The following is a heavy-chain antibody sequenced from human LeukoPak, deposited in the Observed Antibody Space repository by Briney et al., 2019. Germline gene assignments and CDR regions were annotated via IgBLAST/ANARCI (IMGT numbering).Heavy chain of an antibody. D-gene: IGHD4-17*01. CDR3: ARDAYTTTSNWLDP. CDR2: ITGDGSDI. J-gene: IGHJ5*02. CDR1: GFTLNKYW. V-gene: IGHV3-74*01. Sequence: PGGSLRLSCEASGFTLNKYWMHWARQAPGKGLVWVSRITGDGSDIAYADSVKGRFTVSRDDAKNTLFLQMTSLRVEDTAIYYCARDAYTTTSNWLDPWGQGTLVTVSS.